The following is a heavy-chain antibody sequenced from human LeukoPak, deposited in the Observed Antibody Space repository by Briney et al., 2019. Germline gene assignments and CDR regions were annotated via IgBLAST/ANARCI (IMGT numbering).Heavy chain of an antibody. J-gene: IGHJ4*02. CDR2: IYPGNADA. CDR3: ARQGSYDNSGYSFDY. D-gene: IGHD3-22*01. CDR1: GYSLVNHW. Sequence: GESLKISCKASGYSLVNHWIGWVRQMPGKGLDWMGIIYPGNADATYSPSFQGQVTISADKSTTTVYLQWSSLKASDTAMYYCARQGSYDNSGYSFDYWGQGTLVTVSS. V-gene: IGHV5-51*01.